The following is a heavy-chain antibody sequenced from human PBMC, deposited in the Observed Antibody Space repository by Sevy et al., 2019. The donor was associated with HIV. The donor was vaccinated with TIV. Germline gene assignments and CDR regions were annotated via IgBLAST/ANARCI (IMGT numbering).Heavy chain of an antibody. CDR2: IYYSGST. J-gene: IGHJ3*02. CDR3: ARENDYVWGSYRYTTTGGAFDI. Sequence: SETLSLTCTVSGGSISSGGYYWSWIRQHPGKGLEWIGYIYYSGSTYYNPSLKSRVTISVDTSKNQFSLRLSSGTAADTAVYYCARENDYVWGSYRYTTTGGAFDIWGQGKMVTVSS. CDR1: GGSISSGGYY. V-gene: IGHV4-31*03. D-gene: IGHD3-16*02.